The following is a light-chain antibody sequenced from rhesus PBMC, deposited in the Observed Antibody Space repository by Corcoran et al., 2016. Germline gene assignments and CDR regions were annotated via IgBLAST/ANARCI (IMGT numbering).Light chain of an antibody. V-gene: IGKV1-38*01. CDR3: QQRNSYPWT. Sequence: DIQMTQSPSSLSASVGDRVTITCRASQGISSYLAWYQQKSGKAPKLLIYDASNLQSGVPSRFSGSGSGTEFTLTISSLHPEDFATYYCQQRNSYPWTFCQGTKVEIK. J-gene: IGKJ1*01. CDR1: QGISSY. CDR2: DAS.